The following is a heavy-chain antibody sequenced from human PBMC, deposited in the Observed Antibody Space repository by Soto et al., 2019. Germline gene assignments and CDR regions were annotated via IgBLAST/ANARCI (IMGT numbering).Heavy chain of an antibody. CDR2: ISAYNGNT. J-gene: IGHJ5*02. D-gene: IGHD2-2*01. Sequence: ASVKVSCKASGYTFTSYGISWVRQAPGQVLEWMGWISAYNGNTNYAQKLQGRVTMTTDTSKSTAYMELRSLRSDDTAVYYCARLAYCSSTRCYAVDRWGQGTLVTVS. V-gene: IGHV1-18*04. CDR3: ARLAYCSSTRCYAVDR. CDR1: GYTFTSYG.